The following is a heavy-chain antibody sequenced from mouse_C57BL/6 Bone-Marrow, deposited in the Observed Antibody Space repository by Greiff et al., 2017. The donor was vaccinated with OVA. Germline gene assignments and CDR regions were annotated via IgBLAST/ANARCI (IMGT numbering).Heavy chain of an antibody. D-gene: IGHD1-1*01. Sequence: EVHLVESGGGLVQPGGSLKLSCAASGFTFSDYYMYWVRQTPEKRLEWVAYISNGGGSTYYPDTVKGRFTISRDNAKNTLYLQMSRLKSEDTAMYYCARRDGSSYGWFAYWGQGTLVTVSA. CDR1: GFTFSDYY. J-gene: IGHJ3*01. CDR3: ARRDGSSYGWFAY. V-gene: IGHV5-12*01. CDR2: ISNGGGST.